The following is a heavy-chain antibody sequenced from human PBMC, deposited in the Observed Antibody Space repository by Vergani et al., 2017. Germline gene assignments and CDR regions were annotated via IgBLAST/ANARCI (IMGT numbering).Heavy chain of an antibody. Sequence: QVQLVQSGAEVKKPGASVKVSCKASGYTFTGYYMHWVRQAPGQGLEWMGWINPNSGGTNYAQKFQGRVTMTRDTSISTAYMELSRLRSDDTAVYYWASEPDCSSTSCYTSRGIDYWGQGTLVTVSS. V-gene: IGHV1-2*02. D-gene: IGHD2-2*02. CDR2: INPNSGGT. J-gene: IGHJ4*02. CDR1: GYTFTGYY. CDR3: ASEPDCSSTSCYTSRGIDY.